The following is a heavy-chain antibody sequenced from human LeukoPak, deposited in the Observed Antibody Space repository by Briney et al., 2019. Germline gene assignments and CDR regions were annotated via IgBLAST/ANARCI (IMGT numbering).Heavy chain of an antibody. V-gene: IGHV4-59*12. J-gene: IGHJ3*02. Sequence: SETLSLTCTVSGGSISSYYWSWIRQPPGKGLEWIGYIYHSGSTYYNPSLKSRVTISVDRSKNQFSLKLSSVTAADTAVYYCARDLTGDGAFDIRGQGTMVTVSS. CDR3: ARDLTGDGAFDI. CDR1: GGSISSYY. CDR2: IYHSGST. D-gene: IGHD7-27*01.